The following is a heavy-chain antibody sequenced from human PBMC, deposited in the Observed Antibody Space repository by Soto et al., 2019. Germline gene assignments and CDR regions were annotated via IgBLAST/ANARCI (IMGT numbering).Heavy chain of an antibody. CDR2: INHSGST. CDR1: GGSFSGYY. Sequence: SETLSLTCAVYGGSFSGYYWSWIRQPPGKGLEWIGEINHSGSTNYNPSLKSRVTISVDTSKNQFSLKLSSVTAADTAVYYCARAGYYYGSGTKRKRPTIDYWGQGTLVTVSS. CDR3: ARAGYYYGSGTKRKRPTIDY. V-gene: IGHV4-34*01. D-gene: IGHD3-10*01. J-gene: IGHJ4*02.